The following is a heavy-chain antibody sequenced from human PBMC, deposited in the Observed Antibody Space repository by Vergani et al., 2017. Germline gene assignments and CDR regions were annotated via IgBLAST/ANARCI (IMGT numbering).Heavy chain of an antibody. V-gene: IGHV3-23*01. CDR3: AKVRVPAAIRGFFDY. J-gene: IGHJ4*02. CDR2: ISGSGGST. D-gene: IGHD2-2*02. CDR1: GFNFSNYA. Sequence: EVQLLESGGGLVQPGGSLRLSCAASGFNFSNYAMSWVRQAPGKGLEWVSAISGSGGSTYYADSVKGRFTISRDNSKNTLYLKMNSLRAEDTAVYYCAKVRVPAAIRGFFDYWGQGTLVTVSS.